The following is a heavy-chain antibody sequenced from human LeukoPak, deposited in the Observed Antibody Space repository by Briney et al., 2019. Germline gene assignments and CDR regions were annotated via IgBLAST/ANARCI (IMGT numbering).Heavy chain of an antibody. V-gene: IGHV4-39*01. CDR1: GGSISSSSYY. CDR3: ASTSPSSIVVVPAAIDY. J-gene: IGHJ4*02. D-gene: IGHD2-2*01. CDR2: IYYSGST. Sequence: SETLSLTCTVSGGSISSSSYYWGWLRQPPGKGLEWIGSIYYSGSTYYNPSLKSRVTISVDTSKNQFSLKLSSVTAVDTAVYYCASTSPSSIVVVPAAIDYWGQGNLVTVSS.